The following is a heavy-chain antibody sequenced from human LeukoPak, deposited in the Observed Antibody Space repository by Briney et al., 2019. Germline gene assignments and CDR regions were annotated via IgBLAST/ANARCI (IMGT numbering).Heavy chain of an antibody. CDR3: AGSSMGGNSHDAFDI. CDR2: IYPGDSDT. J-gene: IGHJ3*02. Sequence: GESLQISCKGSGCSFTSYWIGWVRPLPGKGLEWMGIIYPGDSDTRYSPSFQGQVTISADKSISTAYLQWSSLKASDTAMYYCAGSSMGGNSHDAFDIWGQGTMVTVSS. V-gene: IGHV5-51*01. CDR1: GCSFTSYW. D-gene: IGHD4-23*01.